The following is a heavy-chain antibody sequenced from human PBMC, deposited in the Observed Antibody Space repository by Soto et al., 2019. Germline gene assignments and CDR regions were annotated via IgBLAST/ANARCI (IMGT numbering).Heavy chain of an antibody. J-gene: IGHJ4*02. V-gene: IGHV3-30*18. CDR1: GFTFSSYG. Sequence: GGSLRLSCAASGFTFSSYGMHWVRQAPGKGLEWVAVISYDESNKYYADSVKGRFTISRDNSKNTLYLQMNSLRAEDTAVYYCAKVLGGMIVVPNFDYWGQGTLVTVSS. CDR3: AKVLGGMIVVPNFDY. D-gene: IGHD3-22*01. CDR2: ISYDESNK.